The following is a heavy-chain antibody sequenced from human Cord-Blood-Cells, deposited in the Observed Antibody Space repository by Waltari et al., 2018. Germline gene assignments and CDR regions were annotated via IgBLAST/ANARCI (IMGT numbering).Heavy chain of an antibody. CDR1: GGSISSGDYY. CDR2: IYYSGST. Sequence: QVQLQESGPGLVKPSQTLSLTCTVSGGSISSGDYYWSWIRQPPGKGLEWIGYIYYSGSTYNNPSLKSRVTISVDTSKNQFSLKLSSVTAADTAVYYCARANPYSSSPQATYFDYWGQGTLVTVSS. V-gene: IGHV4-30-4*01. J-gene: IGHJ4*02. CDR3: ARANPYSSSPQATYFDY. D-gene: IGHD6-6*01.